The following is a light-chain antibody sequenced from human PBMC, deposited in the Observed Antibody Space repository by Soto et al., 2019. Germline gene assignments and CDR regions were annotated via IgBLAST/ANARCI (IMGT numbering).Light chain of an antibody. V-gene: IGKV1-5*03. CDR1: QTISSW. J-gene: IGKJ4*01. CDR3: QQYNTYFSLP. Sequence: GDRVTITCRASQTISSWVAWXQQXPXXXXXLXXXKASSLESGVPSRFSGSGSGTEFTLTISGLQPDDFASYYCQQYNTYFSLPFGGGTKVDI. CDR2: KAS.